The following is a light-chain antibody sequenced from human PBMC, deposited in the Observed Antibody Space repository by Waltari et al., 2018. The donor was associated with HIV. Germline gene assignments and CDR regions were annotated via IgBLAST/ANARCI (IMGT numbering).Light chain of an antibody. Sequence: SVLTPPPSVSGAPGQRAPISRPGSSPTIGSGYDFPWFQQLPGTPPKPLIYGNTNRPAGVPDRFSGSKSGTSASLAITGLQAEDEGDYYCQSYDSGLSAYVFGTGTKVTVL. CDR3: QSYDSGLSAYV. CDR2: GNT. V-gene: IGLV1-40*01. CDR1: SPTIGSGYD. J-gene: IGLJ1*01.